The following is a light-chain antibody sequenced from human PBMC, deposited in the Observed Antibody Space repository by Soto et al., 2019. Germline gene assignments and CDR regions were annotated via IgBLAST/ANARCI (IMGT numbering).Light chain of an antibody. CDR3: SSYTSTNTWV. J-gene: IGLJ3*02. Sequence: QSVLTQPASVSGSPGQSITISCTGTSSDVGGYNYVSWYQQYPGKAPKFLIYEVSNRPSGVSNRFSGSKSGNTASLTISGLQAEDEADYYCSSYTSTNTWVFGGGTQLTVL. V-gene: IGLV2-14*01. CDR1: SSDVGGYNY. CDR2: EVS.